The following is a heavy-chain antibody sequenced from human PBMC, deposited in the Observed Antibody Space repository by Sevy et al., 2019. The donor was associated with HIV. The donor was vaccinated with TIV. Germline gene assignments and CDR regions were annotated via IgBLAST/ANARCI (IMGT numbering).Heavy chain of an antibody. J-gene: IGHJ4*02. V-gene: IGHV3-23*01. CDR1: GGSISRSNW. CDR3: ARKYDSSGYFDY. CDR2: ISGSGGSGDKT. Sequence: ETLSLTCAVSGGSISRSNWWSWVRQPPGKGLEWVSGISGSGGSGDKTNYADSVKGRFTISRDDSKNSLYLQLNSLRAEDTAIYYCARKYDSSGYFDYWGQGTLVTVSS. D-gene: IGHD3-22*01.